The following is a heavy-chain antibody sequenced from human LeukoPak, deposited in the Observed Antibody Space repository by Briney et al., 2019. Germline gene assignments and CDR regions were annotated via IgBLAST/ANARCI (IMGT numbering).Heavy chain of an antibody. V-gene: IGHV3-21*01. CDR2: ISSSSSYI. J-gene: IGHJ3*02. CDR1: GFTFSSYS. D-gene: IGHD1-26*01. CDR3: ARDREVGATVLCAFDI. Sequence: PGGSLRLSCAASGFTFSSYSMNWVRQAPGKGLEWVSSISSSSSYIYYADSVKGRFTISRDNAKNSLYLQMNSLRAEDTAVYYCARDREVGATVLCAFDIWGQGTMVTVSS.